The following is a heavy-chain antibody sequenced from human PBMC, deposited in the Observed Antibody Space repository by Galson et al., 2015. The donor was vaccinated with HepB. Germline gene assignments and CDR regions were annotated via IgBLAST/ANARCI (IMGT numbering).Heavy chain of an antibody. CDR2: IYPGDSDT. CDR3: ARSNYYDSSGYSGRGYFDY. CDR1: GYSFTNYW. D-gene: IGHD3-22*01. Sequence: QSGAEVKKPGESLKISCRGSGYSFTNYWIGWVRQMPGKGLEWMGIIYPGDSDTRYSPSFQGHVTISADKSISTAYLQWNSLKASDTAMYYCARSNYYDSSGYSGRGYFDYWGQGTLVTVSS. V-gene: IGHV5-51*01. J-gene: IGHJ4*02.